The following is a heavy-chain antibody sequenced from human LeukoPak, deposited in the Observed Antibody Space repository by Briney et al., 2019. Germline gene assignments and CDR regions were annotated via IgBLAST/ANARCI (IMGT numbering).Heavy chain of an antibody. J-gene: IGHJ3*01. CDR1: GFTFSTYW. CDR3: AREPDL. CDR2: MKQDGGEK. Sequence: GGSLRLSCSASGFTFSTYWMTWVRQAPGRGLEWVANMKQDGGEKYYVDSVKGRFTISRDNAKNSLYLQMNSLRAEDTAVYYCAREPDLWGQGTMVTVSS. V-gene: IGHV3-7*01. D-gene: IGHD1-14*01.